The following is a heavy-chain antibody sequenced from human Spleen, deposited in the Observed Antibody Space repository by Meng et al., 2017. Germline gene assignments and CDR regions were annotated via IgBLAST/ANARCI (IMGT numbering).Heavy chain of an antibody. D-gene: IGHD6-19*01. CDR1: GGSISSYY. Sequence: GSLRLSCTVSGGSISSYYWSWIRQPPGKGLEWIGYIYYSGSTNYNPSLKSRVTISVDTSKNQFSLKLRSVTAADTAVYYFARDDLDPQWLVHPRFDPWGQGTLVTVSS. CDR2: IYYSGST. V-gene: IGHV4-59*01. CDR3: ARDDLDPQWLVHPRFDP. J-gene: IGHJ5*02.